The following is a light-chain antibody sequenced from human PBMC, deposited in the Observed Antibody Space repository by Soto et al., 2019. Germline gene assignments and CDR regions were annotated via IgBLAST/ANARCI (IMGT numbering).Light chain of an antibody. CDR1: QSISNY. CDR2: KAS. Sequence: DIQMTQSPSTLSASVGDIVTITCRASQSISNYLAWYQQKPGKAPKLLIYKASTLESGVPSRFSGSGSGTEFTLTISSLQPDDFATYYCQQYNSFGQGTRLEIK. V-gene: IGKV1-5*03. J-gene: IGKJ5*01. CDR3: QQYNS.